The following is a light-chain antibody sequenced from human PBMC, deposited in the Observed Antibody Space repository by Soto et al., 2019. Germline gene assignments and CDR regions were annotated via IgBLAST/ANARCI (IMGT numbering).Light chain of an antibody. CDR3: QKRSNWPIT. CDR1: HSRGSNF. J-gene: IGKJ5*01. CDR2: DAS. Sequence: ELLFTQSPGSLFLSPVERATLSCKTSHSRGSNFVAWYQHKPGQAPRLLIYDASNRATGIQARLSGSGSGTDFTLIIGSLEPEDFALYYCQKRSNWPITFGQGTRLEI. V-gene: IGKV3-11*01.